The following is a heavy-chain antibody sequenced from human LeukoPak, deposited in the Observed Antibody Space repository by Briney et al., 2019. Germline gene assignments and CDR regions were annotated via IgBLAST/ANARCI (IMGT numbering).Heavy chain of an antibody. CDR2: IYYSGST. D-gene: IGHD2-15*01. V-gene: IGHV4-31*03. CDR3: ARDLGGGSQKRKQPYYYGMDV. Sequence: PSQTLSLTCTVSGGSISSGGYYWSWIRQHPGKGLEWIGYIYYSGSTYYNPSLKSRVTISVDTSKSQFSLKLSSVTAADTAVYYCARDLGGGSQKRKQPYYYGMDVWGQGTTVTVSS. J-gene: IGHJ6*02. CDR1: GGSISSGGYY.